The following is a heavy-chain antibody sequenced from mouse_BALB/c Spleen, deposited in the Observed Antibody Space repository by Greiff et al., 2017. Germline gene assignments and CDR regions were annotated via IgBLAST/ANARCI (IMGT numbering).Heavy chain of an antibody. CDR2: INPGSGGT. Sequence: VQRVESGAELVRPGTSVKVSCKASGYAFTNYLIEWVKQRPGQGLEWIGVINPGSGGTNYNEKFKGKATLTADKSSSTAYMQLSSLTSDDSAVYFCARGLLRWYFDVWGAGTTVTVSS. V-gene: IGHV1-54*03. CDR3: ARGLLRWYFDV. D-gene: IGHD1-1*01. CDR1: GYAFTNYL. J-gene: IGHJ1*01.